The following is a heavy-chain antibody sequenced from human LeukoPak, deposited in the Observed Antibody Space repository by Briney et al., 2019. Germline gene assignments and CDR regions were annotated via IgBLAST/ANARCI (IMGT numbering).Heavy chain of an antibody. J-gene: IGHJ5*02. CDR3: ARDHRIAARLYDP. D-gene: IGHD6-6*01. V-gene: IGHV4-38-2*02. CDR1: GYSISSGYY. CDR2: IYHSGST. Sequence: SETLSLTCTVSGYSISSGYYWGWIRQPPGKGLEWIGSIYHSGSTYYNPSLKSRVTTSVDTSKNQFSLKLSSVTAADTAVYYCARDHRIAARLYDPWGQGTLVTVSS.